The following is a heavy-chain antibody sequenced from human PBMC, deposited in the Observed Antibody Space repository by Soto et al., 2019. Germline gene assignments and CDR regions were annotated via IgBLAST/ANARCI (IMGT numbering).Heavy chain of an antibody. J-gene: IGHJ3*02. CDR3: ARVGAGDAFDI. CDR1: GGSISSSSYY. V-gene: IGHV4-39*01. CDR2: IYYSGST. Sequence: QLQLQESGPGLVKPSETLSLTCTVSGGSISSSSYYWGWIRQPPGKGLEWIGSIYYSGSTYYNPSLKRRVTISVDTSKNQFSLKLSSVTAADTAVYYCARVGAGDAFDILGQGTMVTVSS. D-gene: IGHD1-26*01.